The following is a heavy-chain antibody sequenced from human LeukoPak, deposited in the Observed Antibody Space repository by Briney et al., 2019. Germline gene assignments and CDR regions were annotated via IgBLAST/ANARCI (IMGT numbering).Heavy chain of an antibody. CDR3: ARQFGSYYYGSGSYYHFDY. J-gene: IGHJ4*02. CDR2: ISHSGST. D-gene: IGHD3-10*01. CDR1: GGSFSGYY. V-gene: IGHV4-34*01. Sequence: SETLSLTCAVYGGSFSGYYWSWIRQPPGKGLEWIGEISHSGSTNYNPSLKSRVTISVDTSKNQFSLKLSSVTAADTAVYYCARQFGSYYYGSGSYYHFDYWGQGTLVTVSS.